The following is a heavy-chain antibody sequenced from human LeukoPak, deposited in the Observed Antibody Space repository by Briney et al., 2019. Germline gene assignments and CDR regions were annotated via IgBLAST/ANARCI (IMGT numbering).Heavy chain of an antibody. V-gene: IGHV3-30*18. D-gene: IGHD6-19*01. Sequence: GGSLRLSCATSGFTFSSYWMYWVRQAPGKGLERVAVVSYDGRYRYYADSVKGRFTISRDNSKNTLSLQMDSLRAEDTAVYYCAKFGVAAGTDYWYFDLWGRGTLVTVSS. CDR3: AKFGVAAGTDYWYFDL. CDR2: VSYDGRYR. CDR1: GFTFSSYW. J-gene: IGHJ2*01.